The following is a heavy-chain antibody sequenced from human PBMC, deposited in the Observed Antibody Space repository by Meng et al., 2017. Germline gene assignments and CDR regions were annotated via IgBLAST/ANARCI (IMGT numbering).Heavy chain of an antibody. CDR1: GYNFTSYA. J-gene: IGHJ5*02. V-gene: IGHV1-3*01. Sequence: QVQLVQSGAEVKKPGASLKVSCKASGYNFTSYAMHWVRQAPGQRLEWMGWINAGNGNTKYSQKFQGRVTITRDTSASTAYMELSSLRSEDTAVYYCARDKLKTFDPWGQGTLVTVSS. CDR2: INAGNGNT. CDR3: ARDKLKTFDP.